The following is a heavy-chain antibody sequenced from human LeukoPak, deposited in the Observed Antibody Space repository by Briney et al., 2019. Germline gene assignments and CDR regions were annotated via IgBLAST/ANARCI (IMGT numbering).Heavy chain of an antibody. V-gene: IGHV3-48*01. J-gene: IGHJ4*02. Sequence: GGSLRLSCAASGFTFSSYSMNWVRQAPGKGLEWVSYISSSSSTIYYADSVKGRFTISRDNAKNSLYLQMNSLRAEDTAVYYCARDSGYYYDSSGDWGQGTLITVSS. CDR2: ISSSSSTI. D-gene: IGHD3-22*01. CDR3: ARDSGYYYDSSGD. CDR1: GFTFSSYS.